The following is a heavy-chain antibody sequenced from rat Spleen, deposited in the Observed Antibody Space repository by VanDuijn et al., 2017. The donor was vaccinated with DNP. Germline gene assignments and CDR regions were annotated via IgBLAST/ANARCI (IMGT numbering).Heavy chain of an antibody. D-gene: IGHD1-6*01. V-gene: IGHV2S63*01. Sequence: EVQLKESGPGLVQPSQTLSLTCTVSGLSLTDYSVHWVRQPPGKGLEWMGVMWSGGSTAYNSALKSRLSISRDTSKSQVFLKMSSLKTEDTATYYCARDRYYGSTVGMDAWGQGASVTVSS. CDR1: GLSLTDYS. CDR2: MWSGGST. J-gene: IGHJ4*01. CDR3: ARDRYYGSTVGMDA.